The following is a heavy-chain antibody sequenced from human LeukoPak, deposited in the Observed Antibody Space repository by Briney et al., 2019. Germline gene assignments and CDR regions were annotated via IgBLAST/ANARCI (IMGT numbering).Heavy chain of an antibody. V-gene: IGHV4-34*01. CDR1: GGSFSGY. Sequence: SETPSLTCGVYGGSFSGYWSWIRQPPGKGLEWIGEIHHSGSTNYSPSLKSRVTMSGDTSNNQFSLKLSFVTAADTAVYYCAREFMSDAFDIWGQGTMVTVSS. CDR3: AREFMSDAFDI. D-gene: IGHD3-16*01. J-gene: IGHJ3*02. CDR2: IHHSGST.